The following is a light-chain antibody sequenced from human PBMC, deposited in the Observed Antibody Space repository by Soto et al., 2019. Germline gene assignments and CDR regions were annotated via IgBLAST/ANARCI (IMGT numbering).Light chain of an antibody. CDR3: KVRGVLPLP. V-gene: IGKV3-11*01. CDR1: QSFRGV. Sequence: PGTMTKNPGERATLSCRASQSFRGVLAWYQQKPGQATRLLFYESSNRATYIPARVTASGTGTGFTLTISGLEPEDFTGDCSKVRGVLPLPFGG. CDR2: ESS. J-gene: IGKJ4*01.